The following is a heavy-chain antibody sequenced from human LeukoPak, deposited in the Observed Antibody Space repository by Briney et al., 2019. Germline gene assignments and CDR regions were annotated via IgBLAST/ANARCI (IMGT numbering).Heavy chain of an antibody. D-gene: IGHD3-22*01. CDR1: GFTFSSYA. CDR3: AKANRITMIVPLDY. Sequence: RGSLRLSCAASGFTFSSYAMTWVRQAPGKGLEWVSSISGSGGSTSYADSVKGRFTISRDNSKNTLYLQMNSLRAEDTDVYFCAKANRITMIVPLDYWGQGSLVTVSS. V-gene: IGHV3-23*01. J-gene: IGHJ4*02. CDR2: ISGSGGST.